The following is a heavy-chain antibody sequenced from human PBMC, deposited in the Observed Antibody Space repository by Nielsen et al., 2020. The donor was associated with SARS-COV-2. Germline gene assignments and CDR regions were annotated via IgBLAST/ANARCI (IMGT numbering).Heavy chain of an antibody. J-gene: IGHJ4*02. V-gene: IGHV3-33*06. CDR3: AKDRATFMIYFRRGGPDY. D-gene: IGHD3/OR15-3a*01. CDR2: IWYDGSNK. Sequence: WIRQPPGKGLEWVAVIWYDGSNKYYADSVKGRFTISRDNSKNTLYLQMDSLRPEDTAMYYCAKDRATFMIYFRRGGPDYWGQGALVTVSS.